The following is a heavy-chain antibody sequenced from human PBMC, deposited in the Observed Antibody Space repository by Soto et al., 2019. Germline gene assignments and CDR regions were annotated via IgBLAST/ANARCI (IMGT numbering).Heavy chain of an antibody. CDR2: MNPNSGNT. CDR3: AREHISSGRFDY. V-gene: IGHV1-8*01. J-gene: IGHJ4*02. D-gene: IGHD6-13*01. CDR1: GYTFTSYD. Sequence: QVQLVQSRAEVKKPGASVKGSCKASGYTFTSYDINWVRQATGQGLEWMGWMNPNSGNTGYAQKFQGRVTMTRNTAISTAYMELSSMRSEDTAVYYCAREHISSGRFDYWGQGTLVTVSS.